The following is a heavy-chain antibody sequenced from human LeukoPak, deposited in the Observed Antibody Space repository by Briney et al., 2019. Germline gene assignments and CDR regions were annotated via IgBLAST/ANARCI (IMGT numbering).Heavy chain of an antibody. J-gene: IGHJ4*02. CDR3: AKSPSGIVVVTAPDY. CDR1: GFTFSSYA. CDR2: ISGSAGST. V-gene: IGHV3-23*01. Sequence: TGGSLRLSCATSGFTFSSYAMSWVRQAPGKGLEWVSAISGSAGSTYYADSVKGRFTISRDNSKNTLYLQMNSLRAEDTAVYYCAKSPSGIVVVTAPDYWGQGTLVTVSS. D-gene: IGHD2-21*02.